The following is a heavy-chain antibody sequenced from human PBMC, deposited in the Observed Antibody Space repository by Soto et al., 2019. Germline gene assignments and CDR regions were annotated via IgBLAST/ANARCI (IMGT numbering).Heavy chain of an antibody. Sequence: VQLVESGGGLVQPGGSLRLSCAASGFTVSSNYMSWVRQAPGKGLEWVSVIYSGGSTYYADSVKGRFTISRDNSKNTLYLQMNSLRAEDTAVYYCANIVVVPAAMAEYFQHWGQGTLVTVSS. D-gene: IGHD2-2*01. CDR3: ANIVVVPAAMAEYFQH. V-gene: IGHV3-66*01. CDR1: GFTVSSNY. J-gene: IGHJ1*01. CDR2: IYSGGST.